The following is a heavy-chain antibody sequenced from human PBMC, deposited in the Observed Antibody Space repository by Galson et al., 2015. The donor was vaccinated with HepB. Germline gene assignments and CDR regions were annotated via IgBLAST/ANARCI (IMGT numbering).Heavy chain of an antibody. D-gene: IGHD4-17*01. Sequence: SLRLSCAASGFTFSSYAMSWVRQAPGEGLEWVSGVSGSGGTSYYADSVKGRFTISRDNSKNTLYLQMNDLRVEDTALYFCARDRYGDYSLDYWGQGTLVTVSS. CDR2: VSGSGGTS. CDR3: ARDRYGDYSLDY. V-gene: IGHV3-23*01. CDR1: GFTFSSYA. J-gene: IGHJ4*02.